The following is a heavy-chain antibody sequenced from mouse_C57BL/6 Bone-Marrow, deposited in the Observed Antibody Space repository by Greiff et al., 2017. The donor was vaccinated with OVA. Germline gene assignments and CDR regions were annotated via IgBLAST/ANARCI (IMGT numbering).Heavy chain of an antibody. Sequence: LVESGAELVRPGTSVKMSCKASGYTFTNYWIGWAKQRPGHGLEWIGDIYPGGGYTNYNEKFKGKATLTADKSSSTAYMQFSSLTSEDSAIYYCARLPYDYDAMDYWGQGTSVTVSS. J-gene: IGHJ4*01. CDR3: ARLPYDYDAMDY. CDR1: GYTFTNYW. V-gene: IGHV1-63*01. CDR2: IYPGGGYT. D-gene: IGHD6-5*01.